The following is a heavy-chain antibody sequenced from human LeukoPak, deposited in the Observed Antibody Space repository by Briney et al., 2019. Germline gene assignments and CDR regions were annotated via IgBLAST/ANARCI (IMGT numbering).Heavy chain of an antibody. CDR1: GFTFSSYC. D-gene: IGHD1-20*01. Sequence: GGSLRLSCAASGFTFSSYCGHWVRHAPGKGLVWVSRINSDGSSTSYADSVKGRFTISRDNAKNTLYLQMNSLRAEDTAVYYCARVHPYNWNDVAGAFDIWGQGTMVTVSS. J-gene: IGHJ3*02. CDR3: ARVHPYNWNDVAGAFDI. CDR2: INSDGSST. V-gene: IGHV3-74*01.